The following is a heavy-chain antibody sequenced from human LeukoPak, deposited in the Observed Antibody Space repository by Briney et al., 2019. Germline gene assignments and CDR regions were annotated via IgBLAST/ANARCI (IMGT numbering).Heavy chain of an antibody. D-gene: IGHD4-17*01. CDR2: ISSSSSYI. V-gene: IGHV3-21*01. CDR1: GFTFSSYS. Sequence: GGSLRLSCAASGFTFSSYSMNWVRQAPGKGLEWVSSISSSSSYIYYADSVKGRFTTSRDNAKNSLYLQMNSLRAEDTAVYYCAREGDYGDYLFDYWGQGTLVTVSS. J-gene: IGHJ4*02. CDR3: AREGDYGDYLFDY.